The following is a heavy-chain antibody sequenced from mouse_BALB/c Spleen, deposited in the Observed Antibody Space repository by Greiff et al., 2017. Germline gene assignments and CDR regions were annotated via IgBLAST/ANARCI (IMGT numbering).Heavy chain of an antibody. J-gene: IGHJ1*01. V-gene: IGHV2-6-7*01. CDR3: ARDPYYGSSYRWYFDV. D-gene: IGHD1-1*01. CDR2: IWGDGST. Sequence: VKLLESGPGLVAPSQSLSITCTVSGFSLTGYGVNWVRQPPGKGLEWLGMIWGDGSTDYNSALKSRLSISKDNSKSQVFLKMNSLQTDDTARYYCARDPYYGSSYRWYFDVWGAGTTVTVSS. CDR1: GFSLTGYG.